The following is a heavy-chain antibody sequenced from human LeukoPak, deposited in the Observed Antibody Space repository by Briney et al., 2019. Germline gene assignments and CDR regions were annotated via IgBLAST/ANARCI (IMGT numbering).Heavy chain of an antibody. Sequence: GGSLRLSCAASGFTFSSYSMNWVRQAPGKGLEWVSSISSSSSYIYYADSVKGRFTISRDNAKNSLYLQMNSLRAEDTALYYCAKDAGYCSSTSCYRYFDYWGQGTLVTVSS. V-gene: IGHV3-21*04. CDR3: AKDAGYCSSTSCYRYFDY. D-gene: IGHD2-2*02. CDR2: ISSSSSYI. J-gene: IGHJ4*02. CDR1: GFTFSSYS.